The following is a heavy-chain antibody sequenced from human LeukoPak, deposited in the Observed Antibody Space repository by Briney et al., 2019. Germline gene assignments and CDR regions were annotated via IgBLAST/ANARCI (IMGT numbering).Heavy chain of an antibody. V-gene: IGHV3-74*01. Sequence: GGSLRLSCAASGFTFSSHWMHWVRQAPGKGLMWVSRIGSDGSGTSFPDSVKGRFTISRDNAKNTLYLQMDSLRAEDTAIYYCARDWKTNSFDYWGQGTLVTVSS. CDR1: GFTFSSHW. D-gene: IGHD1-1*01. CDR2: IGSDGSGT. CDR3: ARDWKTNSFDY. J-gene: IGHJ4*02.